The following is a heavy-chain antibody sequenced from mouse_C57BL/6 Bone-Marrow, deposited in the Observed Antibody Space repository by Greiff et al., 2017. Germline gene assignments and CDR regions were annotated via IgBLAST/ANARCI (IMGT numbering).Heavy chain of an antibody. Sequence: EVQLVESGGGLVKPGGSLKLSCAASGFTFSSYAMSWVRQTPEKRLEWVATISDGGSYTYYPDNVKGRFTISRDNAKNNLYLQISHLKSEDTAMYYCARERLRYRNQAWFAYWGQGTLVTVSA. V-gene: IGHV5-4*01. CDR2: ISDGGSYT. D-gene: IGHD1-1*01. J-gene: IGHJ3*01. CDR1: GFTFSSYA. CDR3: ARERLRYRNQAWFAY.